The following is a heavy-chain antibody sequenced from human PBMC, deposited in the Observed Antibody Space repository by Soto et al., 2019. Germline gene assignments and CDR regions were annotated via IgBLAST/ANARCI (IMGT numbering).Heavy chain of an antibody. J-gene: IGHJ5*02. D-gene: IGHD2-15*01. V-gene: IGHV4-34*01. CDR2: INHSGST. CDR1: GGSFSGYY. Sequence: SETLSLTCAVYGGSFSGYYCSWIRQPPGKGLEWIGEINHSGSTNYNPSLKSRVTISVDTSKNQFSLKLSSVTAADTAVYYCARVVVVVAATPGWFDPWGQGTLVTVSS. CDR3: ARVVVVVAATPGWFDP.